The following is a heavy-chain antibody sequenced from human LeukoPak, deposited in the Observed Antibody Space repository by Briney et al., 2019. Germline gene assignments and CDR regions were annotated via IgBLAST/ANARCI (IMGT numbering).Heavy chain of an antibody. V-gene: IGHV3-48*03. Sequence: PGGSLRLPCAASGFTFNSYEMNWIRQAPGKGLEWVSYISSSARTIYYADSVKGRFTISRDNAKNSLYLQRNSLRAEDTAVYYCARGLHLGGVIAGFDYWGQGTRVTVSS. CDR2: ISSSARTI. CDR1: GFTFNSYE. J-gene: IGHJ4*02. D-gene: IGHD3-16*02. CDR3: ARGLHLGGVIAGFDY.